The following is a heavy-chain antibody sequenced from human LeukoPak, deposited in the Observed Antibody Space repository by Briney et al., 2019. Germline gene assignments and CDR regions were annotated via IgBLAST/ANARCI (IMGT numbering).Heavy chain of an antibody. D-gene: IGHD6-19*01. V-gene: IGHV6-1*01. CDR2: TYYRSKWYN. CDR3: ARDGSRIAVAGTSGWFDP. J-gene: IGHJ5*02. Sequence: SQTLSLTCAISGDRVSSNSAAWNWIRQSPSRGLEWLGRTYYRSKWYNDYAVSVKSRITINPDTSKNQSSLQLNSVTPEDTAVYYCARDGSRIAVAGTSGWFDPWGQGTLVTVSS. CDR1: GDRVSSNSAA.